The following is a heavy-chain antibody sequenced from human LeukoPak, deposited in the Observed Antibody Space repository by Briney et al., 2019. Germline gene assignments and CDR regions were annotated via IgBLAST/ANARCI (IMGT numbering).Heavy chain of an antibody. CDR1: GYTLTGYY. D-gene: IGHD3-10*01. J-gene: IGHJ4*02. CDR3: ARDMVRGANSPDY. CDR2: INPNNGGT. V-gene: IGHV1-2*02. Sequence: ASVKVSCKASGYTLTGYYMHWVRQAPGQGLEWMGWINPNNGGTKYAQKFQGRVTMTTDTSTSTAYMELRSLRSDDTAVYYCARDMVRGANSPDYWGQGTLVTVSS.